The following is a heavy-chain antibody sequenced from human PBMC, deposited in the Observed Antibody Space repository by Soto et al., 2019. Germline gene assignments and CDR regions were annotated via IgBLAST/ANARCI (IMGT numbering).Heavy chain of an antibody. CDR2: ISSSSSYI. D-gene: IGHD5-12*01. V-gene: IGHV3-21*01. CDR3: ARDPYSGYDYGYSN. J-gene: IGHJ4*02. CDR1: GFTFSSYS. Sequence: GGSLRLSCAASGFTFSSYSMNWVRQAPGKGLEWVSSISSSSSYIYYADSVKGRFTISRDNAKNSLYLQMNSLRAEDTAVYYCARDPYSGYDYGYSNWGQGTLVTVSS.